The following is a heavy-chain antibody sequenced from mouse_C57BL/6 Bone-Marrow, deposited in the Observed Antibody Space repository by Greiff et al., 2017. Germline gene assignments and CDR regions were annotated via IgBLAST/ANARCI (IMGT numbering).Heavy chain of an antibody. D-gene: IGHD4-1*01. CDR3: ARSKNWDSWFYY. CDR1: GYAFTNYL. CDR2: INPGSGGT. V-gene: IGHV1-54*01. Sequence: QVQLQQSGAELVRPGTSVKVSCKASGYAFTNYLIEWVKQRPGQGLEWIGVINPGSGGTNYNEKFKGKATVTADKSSSTAYMQLSSLTSEDSAVYVCARSKNWDSWFYYWGRGTRVTVSA. J-gene: IGHJ3*01.